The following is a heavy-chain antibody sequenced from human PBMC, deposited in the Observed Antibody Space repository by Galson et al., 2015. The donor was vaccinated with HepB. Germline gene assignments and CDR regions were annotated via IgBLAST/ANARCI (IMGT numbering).Heavy chain of an antibody. V-gene: IGHV3-48*01. D-gene: IGHD1-26*01. CDR1: GFTFSSYS. CDR3: APQEWELLSDDY. Sequence: SLRLSCAASGFTFSSYSMNWVRQAPGKGLEWVSYISSSSSTIYYADSVKGRFTISRDNAKNSLYLQMNSLRAEDTAVYYCAPQEWELLSDDYLGQGTLVTVSA. CDR2: ISSSSSTI. J-gene: IGHJ4*02.